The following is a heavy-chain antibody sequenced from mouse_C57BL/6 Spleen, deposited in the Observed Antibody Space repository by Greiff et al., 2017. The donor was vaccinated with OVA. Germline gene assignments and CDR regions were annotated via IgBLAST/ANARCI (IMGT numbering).Heavy chain of an antibody. J-gene: IGHJ2*01. CDR3: ARSPITTVVTQRGFDY. CDR1: GYTFTSYW. Sequence: QVQLQQPGAELVRPGSSVKLSCKASGYTFTSYWMHWVKQRPIQGLEWIGNIDPSDSETHYNQKFKDKATLTVDKSSSTAYMQLSSLTSEDSAVYYCARSPITTVVTQRGFDYWGQGTTLTVSS. V-gene: IGHV1-52*01. D-gene: IGHD1-1*01. CDR2: IDPSDSET.